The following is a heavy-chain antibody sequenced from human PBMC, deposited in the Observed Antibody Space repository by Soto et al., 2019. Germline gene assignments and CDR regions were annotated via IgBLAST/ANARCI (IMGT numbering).Heavy chain of an antibody. V-gene: IGHV3-21*01. CDR3: ARDSTAGSSYYYYGMDV. CDR1: GFTFSSYS. J-gene: IGHJ6*02. Sequence: GGSLRLSCAASGFTFSSYSMNWVRQAPGKXLEWVSSISSSSSYIYYADSVKGRFTISRDNAKNSLYLQMNSLRAEDTAVYYYARDSTAGSSYYYYGMDVSGQGTTVTVSS. D-gene: IGHD6-13*01. CDR2: ISSSSSYI.